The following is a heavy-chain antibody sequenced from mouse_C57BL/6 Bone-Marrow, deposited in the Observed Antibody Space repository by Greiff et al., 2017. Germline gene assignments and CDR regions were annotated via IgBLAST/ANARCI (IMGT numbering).Heavy chain of an antibody. Sequence: EVMLVESGGGLVKPGGSLKLSCAASGFTFSNYGMHWVRQAPGKGLEWVAYISSGSSTIYYADTVKGRFTISRDNAKNTLFLQMTCVRSEDTSMYYCANWAWFAYWGQGTLVTVSA. CDR2: ISSGSSTI. CDR3: ANWAWFAY. J-gene: IGHJ3*01. CDR1: GFTFSNYG. D-gene: IGHD4-1*01. V-gene: IGHV5-17*01.